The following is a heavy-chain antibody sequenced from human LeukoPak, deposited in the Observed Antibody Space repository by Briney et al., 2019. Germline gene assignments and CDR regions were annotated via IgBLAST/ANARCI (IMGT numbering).Heavy chain of an antibody. V-gene: IGHV4-61*09. J-gene: IGHJ3*01. Sequence: PSETLSLTCTVSGVSISSGDFYWSWIRQSAGKGLAWIGHVYSTGNTKYNPSLKSRVTISADTSKTQTSLSLRSVTAADTAMFYCARDGDAVSAAIAGAFDLWGRGTMVTVSS. D-gene: IGHD2-2*01. CDR2: VYSTGNT. CDR3: ARDGDAVSAAIAGAFDL. CDR1: GVSISSGDFY.